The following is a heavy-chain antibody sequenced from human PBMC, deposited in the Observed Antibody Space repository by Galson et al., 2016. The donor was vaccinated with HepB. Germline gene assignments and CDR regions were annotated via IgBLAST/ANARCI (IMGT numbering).Heavy chain of an antibody. V-gene: IGHV4-39*07. D-gene: IGHD3-3*01. CDR2: VHYSGSS. CDR1: GDSVTGKNNY. J-gene: IGHJ4*02. CDR3: VRDLRHCDFWRGYSSPKAPYYFDS. Sequence: SETLSLTCTVAGDSVTGKNNYWGWIRQTPGKGLEWIGSVHYSGSSYYNPSLTTRVTMLVDMSKNQFSLWLTSVTAADTAGYYCVRDLRHCDFWRGYSSPKAPYYFDSGGPGTLLTVSS.